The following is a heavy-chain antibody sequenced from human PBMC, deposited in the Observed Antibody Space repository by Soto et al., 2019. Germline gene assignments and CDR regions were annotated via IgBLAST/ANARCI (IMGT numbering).Heavy chain of an antibody. Sequence: QVQLQESGPGLVKPSETLSLTCTVSGGSISSYYWSWIRHPPGKGLEWIGYIYYSGSTNYNPSLKSRVTISVDTSKNQFSLKLSSVTAADTAVYYCARHIVDVGWELGFDYWGQGTLVTVSS. J-gene: IGHJ4*02. V-gene: IGHV4-59*08. CDR1: GGSISSYY. CDR3: ARHIVDVGWELGFDY. CDR2: IYYSGST. D-gene: IGHD1-26*01.